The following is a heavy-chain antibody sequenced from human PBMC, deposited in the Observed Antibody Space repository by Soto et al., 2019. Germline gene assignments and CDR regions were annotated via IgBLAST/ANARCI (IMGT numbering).Heavy chain of an antibody. CDR1: RFTFSDYY. CDR2: ISGSGSTI. J-gene: IGHJ6*03. CDR3: ARGIQEGYYYYYYMDF. V-gene: IGHV3-11*01. Sequence: GGSLRLSCVASRFTFSDYYMSWIRQAPGKGLEWVSYISGSGSTIYYADSVKGRFTISRDNARNSLYLQINSLRAEDTAVYYCARGIQEGYYYYYYMDFWGKGTTVTVSS.